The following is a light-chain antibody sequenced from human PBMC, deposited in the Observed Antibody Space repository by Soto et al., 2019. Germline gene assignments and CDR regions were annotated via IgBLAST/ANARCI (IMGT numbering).Light chain of an antibody. CDR2: GAS. Sequence: IGMTQSPATLSVSPVERATLSFRASQSVRSNLDWYQQKPGQAPRLLIYGASTRATGIPARLSGSGYGTELTITISSMKSEDFEVYYCQQYNNWTLTFGGGTKVDIK. CDR1: QSVRSN. V-gene: IGKV3-15*01. CDR3: QQYNNWTLT. J-gene: IGKJ4*01.